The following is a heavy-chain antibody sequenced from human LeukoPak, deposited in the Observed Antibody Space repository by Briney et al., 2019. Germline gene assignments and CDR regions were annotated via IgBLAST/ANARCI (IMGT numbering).Heavy chain of an antibody. CDR3: ARVGGSGTPINWFDP. V-gene: IGHV4-30-2*01. CDR2: IYHSGST. Sequence: PSETLSLTCAVSGGSLSSGGYSWSWLRQPPGTGLEWIGYIYHSGSTYYNPSLKSRVTISVDRSKNQFSLKLSSVTAADTAVYYCARVGGSGTPINWFDPWGQGTLVTVSS. D-gene: IGHD3-3*01. J-gene: IGHJ5*02. CDR1: GGSLSSGGYS.